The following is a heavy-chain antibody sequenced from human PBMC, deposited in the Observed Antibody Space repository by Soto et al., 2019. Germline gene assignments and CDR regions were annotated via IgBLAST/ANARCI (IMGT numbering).Heavy chain of an antibody. V-gene: IGHV1-8*01. CDR2: MNSDSGNT. CDR3: ARGPDWARFDY. CDR1: GYTFTSYD. D-gene: IGHD3-9*01. J-gene: IGHJ4*02. Sequence: QVQLVQSGAELKKPGASVKVSCKASGYTFTSYDINWVRQATGQGPEWMGWMNSDSGNTGYAQKFQGRVTMTRNTSISTAYMELSSLRYEDTAVYYCARGPDWARFDYWGQGTLVTVSS.